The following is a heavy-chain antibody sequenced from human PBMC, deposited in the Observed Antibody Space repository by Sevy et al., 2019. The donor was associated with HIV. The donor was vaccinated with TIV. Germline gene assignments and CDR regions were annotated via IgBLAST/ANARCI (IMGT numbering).Heavy chain of an antibody. Sequence: SETLSLTCTVSGGSISSYYWSWIRQPPGKGLEWFGYIYYSGSTNYNPSLKTRVTISVDTSKNQFSLKLSSVTAADTAVYYCARDSAVAGTFFDYWGQGTLVTVSS. V-gene: IGHV4-59*13. D-gene: IGHD6-19*01. CDR3: ARDSAVAGTFFDY. J-gene: IGHJ4*02. CDR1: GGSISSYY. CDR2: IYYSGST.